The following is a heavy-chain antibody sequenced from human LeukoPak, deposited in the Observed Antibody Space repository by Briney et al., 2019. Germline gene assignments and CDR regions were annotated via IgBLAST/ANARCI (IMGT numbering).Heavy chain of an antibody. CDR1: GYTFTCYY. J-gene: IGHJ4*02. D-gene: IGHD6-13*01. CDR3: ARDNGIAGLDY. V-gene: IGHV1-2*02. Sequence: GASVKVSCKASGYTFTCYYMHWVRQAPGQGLEWMGWINPNSGGTNYAQKFQGRVTMTRDTSISTAYMELSRLRPDDTAVYYCARDNGIAGLDYWGQGTLVTVSS. CDR2: INPNSGGT.